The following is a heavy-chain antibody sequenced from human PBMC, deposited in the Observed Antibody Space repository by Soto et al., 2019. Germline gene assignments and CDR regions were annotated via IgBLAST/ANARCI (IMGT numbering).Heavy chain of an antibody. D-gene: IGHD4-17*01. CDR3: ARHNLYGPLGY. V-gene: IGHV3-11*01. CDR1: GFTFSDYY. CDR2: ISSSGSTI. J-gene: IGHJ4*02. Sequence: GGSPRPSCAASGFTFSDYYMSWIRQAPGKGLEWVSYISSSGSTIYYADSVKGRFTISRDNAKNSLYLQMNSLRAEDTAVYYCARHNLYGPLGYWGQGTLVTVSS.